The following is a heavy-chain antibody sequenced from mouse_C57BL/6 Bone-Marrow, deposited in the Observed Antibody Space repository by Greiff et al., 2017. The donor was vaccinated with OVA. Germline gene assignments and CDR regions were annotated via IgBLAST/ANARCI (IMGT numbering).Heavy chain of an antibody. Sequence: EVQLVESGGGLVKPGGSLKLSCAASGFTFSSYAMSWVRQTPEKRLEWVATISDGGSYTYYPDNVKGRFTISRDNAKNNLYLQMSHLKSEDTAMYYGAREYFDVWGTGTTVTVSS. J-gene: IGHJ1*03. CDR2: ISDGGSYT. CDR1: GFTFSSYA. CDR3: AREYFDV. V-gene: IGHV5-4*01.